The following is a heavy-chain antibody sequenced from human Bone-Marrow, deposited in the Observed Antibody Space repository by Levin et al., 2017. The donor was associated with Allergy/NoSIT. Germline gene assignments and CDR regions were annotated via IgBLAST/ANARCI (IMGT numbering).Heavy chain of an antibody. D-gene: IGHD3-22*01. CDR1: GGSFSGYY. J-gene: IGHJ2*01. V-gene: IGHV4-34*01. CDR2: INHSGST. Sequence: SETLSLTCAVYGGSFSGYYWSWIRQPPGKGLEWIGEINHSGSTNYNPSLKSRVTISVDTSKNQFSLKLSSVTAADTAVYYCARKAEDAYDSSGYYSHDWYFDLWGRGTLVTVSS. CDR3: ARKAEDAYDSSGYYSHDWYFDL.